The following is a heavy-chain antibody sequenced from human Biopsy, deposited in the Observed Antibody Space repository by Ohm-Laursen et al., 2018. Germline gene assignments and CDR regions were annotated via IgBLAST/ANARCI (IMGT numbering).Heavy chain of an antibody. CDR2: ITFDGSGE. V-gene: IGHV3-30*03. J-gene: IGHJ2*01. CDR1: GFTFGSYG. CDR3: ARGLSSGWYGYFDV. Sequence: SLRLSCAASGFTFGSYGMHWVRQAPGKGLEWLAVITFDGSGEYYADSLQGRFTISRDNSKNTLYLQINTLTLEGTAFYYCARGLSSGWYGYFDVWGRGTLVTVSS. D-gene: IGHD6-19*01.